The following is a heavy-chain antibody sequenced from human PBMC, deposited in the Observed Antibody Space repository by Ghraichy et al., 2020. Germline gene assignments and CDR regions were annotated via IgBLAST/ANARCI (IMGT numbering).Heavy chain of an antibody. CDR2: IRSSSSTV. Sequence: LTCAASGFSFSAYDMNWVRQAPGKGLEWVAYIRSSSSTVNYADSVMGRFTVSRDNAKNSLYLQMDSLRDEDTAVYFCARDFVRRYFDVWGQGTLVTVSA. CDR1: GFSFSAYD. V-gene: IGHV3-48*02. CDR3: ARDFVRRYFDV. D-gene: IGHD1-14*01. J-gene: IGHJ4*02.